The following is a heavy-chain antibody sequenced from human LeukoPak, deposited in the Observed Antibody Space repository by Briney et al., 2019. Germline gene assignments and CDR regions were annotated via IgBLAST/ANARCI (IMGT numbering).Heavy chain of an antibody. D-gene: IGHD2-15*01. J-gene: IGHJ3*02. CDR1: RFTFSSYS. CDR2: ISSSSSYI. V-gene: IGHV3-21*01. Sequence: GGSLRLSCAASRFTFSSYSMNWVRQAPGKGLEWVSSISSSSSYIYYADSVKGRFTISRDNAKNSLYLQMNSLRAEDTAVYYCARDREDIVVVVAATLGAFDIWGQGTMVTVSS. CDR3: ARDREDIVVVVAATLGAFDI.